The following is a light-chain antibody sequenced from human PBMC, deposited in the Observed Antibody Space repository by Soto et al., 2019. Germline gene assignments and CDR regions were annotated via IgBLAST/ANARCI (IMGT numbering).Light chain of an antibody. J-gene: IGLJ2*01. Sequence: QSALTQPASVSGSPGQSITISCTGTSSDVGGYNYVSWYQQHPGKAPKLMIYDGSNRPSGVSNRFSCSKSANTSSLTISGLKAEAAADYYCSSYTGSSTYVLFGGGTKLNVL. CDR2: DGS. CDR3: SSYTGSSTYVL. V-gene: IGLV2-14*01. CDR1: SSDVGGYNY.